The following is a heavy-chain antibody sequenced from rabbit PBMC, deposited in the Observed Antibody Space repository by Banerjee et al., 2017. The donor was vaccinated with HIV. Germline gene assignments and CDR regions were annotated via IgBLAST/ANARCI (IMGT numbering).Heavy chain of an antibody. Sequence: QEQLEESGGDLVKPEGSLTLTCTASGFDFSSNYWMCWVRQAPGKGLEWIGCIYTGSGVSYYANWAKGRFTISKTSSTTVTLQMTSLTAADTATYFCARAGSGYRQFDLWGQGTLVTVS. J-gene: IGHJ4*01. D-gene: IGHD8-1*01. CDR2: IYTGSGVS. CDR1: GFDFSSNYW. V-gene: IGHV1S45*01. CDR3: ARAGSGYRQFDL.